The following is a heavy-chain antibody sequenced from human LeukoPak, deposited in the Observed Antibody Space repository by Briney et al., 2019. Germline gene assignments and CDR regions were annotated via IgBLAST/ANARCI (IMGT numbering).Heavy chain of an antibody. V-gene: IGHV3-30-3*01. Sequence: GGSLRLSCAASGFTFSSYAMHWVRQAPGKGLEWVAVISYDGSNKYYADSVKGRFTISRDNSKNTLYLQMNSLRAEDTAVYYCARDRSVEMAALDYWGQGTLVTVSS. J-gene: IGHJ4*02. CDR3: ARDRSVEMAALDY. CDR1: GFTFSSYA. CDR2: ISYDGSNK. D-gene: IGHD5-24*01.